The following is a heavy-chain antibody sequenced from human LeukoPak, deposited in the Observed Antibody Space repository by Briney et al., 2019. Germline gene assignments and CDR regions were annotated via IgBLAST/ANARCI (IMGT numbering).Heavy chain of an antibody. CDR3: ARSPSGGSQGYFDY. CDR1: GFTFDDYA. J-gene: IGHJ4*02. CDR2: ISWNGDSI. V-gene: IGHV3-9*01. Sequence: PGGSLRLSCAASGFTFDDYAIHWVRQVPGKGLEWVSSISWNGDSIGYADSVKGRFTISRDNSKNTLYLQMNSLRAEDTAVYYCARSPSGGSQGYFDYWGQGTLVTVSS. D-gene: IGHD3-16*01.